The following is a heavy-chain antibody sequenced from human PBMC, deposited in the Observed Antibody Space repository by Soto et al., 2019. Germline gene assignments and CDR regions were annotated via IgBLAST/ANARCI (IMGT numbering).Heavy chain of an antibody. CDR3: ARGGSSSDNGMDV. Sequence: EVQLVESGGGLVQPGGSLRLSCAASGFSFSTYSMNWVRQAPGKGLEGVSYISSRSYTIYYVDSVKGRFTISRDNAKNSLYLQMNSLRDEDMAVYYCARGGSSSDNGMDVWGQGTTVTVSS. D-gene: IGHD6-6*01. V-gene: IGHV3-48*02. J-gene: IGHJ6*02. CDR2: ISSRSYTI. CDR1: GFSFSTYS.